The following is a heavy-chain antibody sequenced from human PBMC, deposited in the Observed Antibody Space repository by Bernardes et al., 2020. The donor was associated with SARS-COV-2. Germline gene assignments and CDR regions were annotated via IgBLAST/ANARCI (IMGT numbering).Heavy chain of an antibody. CDR2: IYYSGST. D-gene: IGHD3-10*01. V-gene: IGHV4-59*08. J-gene: IGHJ6*02. CDR1: GGSISSYY. Sequence: SETLSLTCTVSGGSISSYYWSWIRQPPGKGLEWIGYIYYSGSTNYNPSLKSRVTISVDTSKNQFSLKLSSVTAADTAVYYCARRRRWFGGDYYGMDVWGQGTTVTVSS. CDR3: ARRRRWFGGDYYGMDV.